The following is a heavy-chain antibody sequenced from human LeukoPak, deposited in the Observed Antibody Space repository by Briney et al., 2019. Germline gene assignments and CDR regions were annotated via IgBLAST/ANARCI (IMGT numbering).Heavy chain of an antibody. Sequence: GGSLRLSCAASGFTFSSHGMHWVRQAPGKGLEWVGSIWYDGSNTYYADSVKGRFTISRDNPKNTLYLQMNSLRAGDTAVYYCARGGYNWNYVGLRHYYGMDVWGQGTTVTVSS. D-gene: IGHD1-7*01. CDR3: ARGGYNWNYVGLRHYYGMDV. CDR1: GFTFSSHG. J-gene: IGHJ6*02. CDR2: IWYDGSNT. V-gene: IGHV3-33*01.